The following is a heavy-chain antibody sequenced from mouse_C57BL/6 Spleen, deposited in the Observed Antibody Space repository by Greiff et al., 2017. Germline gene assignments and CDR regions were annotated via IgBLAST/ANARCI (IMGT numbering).Heavy chain of an antibody. CDR2: ISNGGGST. Sequence: EVMLVESGGGLVQPGGSLKLSCAASGFTFSDYYMYWVRQTPEKRLEWVAYISNGGGSTYYPDTVKGRFTISRDNAKNTLYLQMSRLKSEDTAMYYCARQYYYGSPMDYWGQGTSVTVSS. D-gene: IGHD1-1*01. CDR1: GFTFSDYY. V-gene: IGHV5-12*01. J-gene: IGHJ4*01. CDR3: ARQYYYGSPMDY.